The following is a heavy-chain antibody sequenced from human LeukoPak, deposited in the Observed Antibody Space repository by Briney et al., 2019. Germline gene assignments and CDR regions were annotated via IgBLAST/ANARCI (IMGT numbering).Heavy chain of an antibody. Sequence: SGGSLRLSCAASGNYWMHWVRQAPGKGLVWVSHINSDGSWTGYADSVKGRFTISKDNAKNTVYLQMNNLRAEDTAVYYCVSFYETYWGRGTLVTVPS. D-gene: IGHD2-2*01. J-gene: IGHJ4*02. V-gene: IGHV3-74*01. CDR2: INSDGSWT. CDR3: VSFYETY. CDR1: GNYW.